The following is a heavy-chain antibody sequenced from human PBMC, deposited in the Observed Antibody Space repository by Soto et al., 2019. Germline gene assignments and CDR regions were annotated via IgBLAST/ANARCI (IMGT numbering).Heavy chain of an antibody. V-gene: IGHV4-38-2*01. CDR3: ARSLLTSCWYAGS. CDR1: GYSISSGYY. CDR2: IYHSGTT. J-gene: IGHJ5*02. D-gene: IGHD2-2*01. Sequence: SETLSLTCVVSGYSISSGYYWGWIRQPPGKGLEWIGSIYHSGTTYYNPSLKSRVTISLDTSRNQFSLKLTSVTAADTAVYYCARSLLTSCWYAGSWGQGTLVTVS.